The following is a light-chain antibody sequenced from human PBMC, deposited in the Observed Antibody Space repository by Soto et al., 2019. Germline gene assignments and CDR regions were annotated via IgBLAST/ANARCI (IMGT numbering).Light chain of an antibody. J-gene: IGKJ5*01. CDR1: QRVSSY. CDR3: QQRSKWIP. Sequence: EIVLTQSPATLSLSPGERATLSCRASQRVSSYVAWYQQNPGQAPRLLIYDASNRATGIPARFSGSGSGTDFTLTISSLEPEDFAVYYCQQRSKWIPFGQGPRLEIQ. V-gene: IGKV3-11*01. CDR2: DAS.